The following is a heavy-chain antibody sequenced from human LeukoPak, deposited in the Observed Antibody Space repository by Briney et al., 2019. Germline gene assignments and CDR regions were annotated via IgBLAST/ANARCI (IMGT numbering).Heavy chain of an antibody. CDR2: ISAYNGNT. V-gene: IGHV1-18*01. CDR3: ARGYPHQLLYYYYYYMDV. Sequence: GAAVKVSCKASGYTFTRYRIGWVRQDPGQGPEGMGWISAYNGNTNYAQKLQGRVTMTTDTSTSTAYMELRSLRSDDTAVYYCARGYPHQLLYYYYYYMDVWGKGTTVTVSS. D-gene: IGHD2-2*02. J-gene: IGHJ6*03. CDR1: GYTFTRYR.